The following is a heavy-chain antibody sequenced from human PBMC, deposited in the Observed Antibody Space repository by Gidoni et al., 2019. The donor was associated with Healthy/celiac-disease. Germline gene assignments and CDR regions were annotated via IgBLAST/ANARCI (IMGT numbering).Heavy chain of an antibody. J-gene: IGHJ6*02. V-gene: IGHV1-2*02. D-gene: IGHD2-2*01. Sequence: QVQLVQSGAEVKKPGASVKVSCRASGYTFPGYSMHWVRQAPGQGLEWMGWISPNSGGTNYAQKFQGRVTMTRDTSISTAYMELSRLRSDDTAVYYCARDKGCSSTSCYSHYYGMDVWGQGTTVTVSS. CDR1: GYTFPGYS. CDR3: ARDKGCSSTSCYSHYYGMDV. CDR2: ISPNSGGT.